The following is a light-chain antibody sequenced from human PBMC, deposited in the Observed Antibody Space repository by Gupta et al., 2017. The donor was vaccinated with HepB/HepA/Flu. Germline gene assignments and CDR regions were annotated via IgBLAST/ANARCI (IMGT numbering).Light chain of an antibody. V-gene: IGKV1-9*01. Sequence: DIQFTPSPSFLSASVGDRVIITCRVSQGISSYLGWYQQKPGKAPKFLIYDAATLQSVGASRFSSSGAGTEVTLTISSRQPEDVATYYCQKLKSYPYTFGGGTKVEIK. CDR3: QKLKSYPYT. CDR2: DAA. CDR1: QGISSY. J-gene: IGKJ4*01.